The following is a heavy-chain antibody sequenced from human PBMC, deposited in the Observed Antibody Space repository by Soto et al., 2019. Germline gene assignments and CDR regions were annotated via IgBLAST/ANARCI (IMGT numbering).Heavy chain of an antibody. J-gene: IGHJ6*03. CDR1: GGSISSYY. CDR2: IYYSGST. CDR3: ATYDFWSGYMDV. D-gene: IGHD3-3*01. Sequence: SETLSLTCPVSGGSISSYYWGRIRQPPGKGLEWIGYIYYSGSTNYNPSLKSRVTISVDTSKNQFSLKLSSVTAADTAVYYCATYDFWSGYMDVWGKGTTVTVSS. V-gene: IGHV4-59*01.